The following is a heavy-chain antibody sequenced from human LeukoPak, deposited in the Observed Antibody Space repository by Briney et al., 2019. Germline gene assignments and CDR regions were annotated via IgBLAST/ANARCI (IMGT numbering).Heavy chain of an antibody. V-gene: IGHV3-23*01. CDR3: AKEWKKSSTWHQYYFDY. J-gene: IGHJ4*02. Sequence: GGSLRLSCAASGFTFSSYAMSWVRQAPGKGLEWVSAISGSGGSTYYADSVKGRFTISRDNSKNTLYLQMNSLRAEDTAVYYCAKEWKKSSTWHQYYFDYWGQGILVTVSS. D-gene: IGHD2-2*01. CDR2: ISGSGGST. CDR1: GFTFSSYA.